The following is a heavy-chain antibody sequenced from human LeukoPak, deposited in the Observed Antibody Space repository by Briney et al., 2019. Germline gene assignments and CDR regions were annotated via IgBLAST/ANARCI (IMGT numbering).Heavy chain of an antibody. J-gene: IGHJ4*02. CDR3: AREWGLESSGYYYAY. V-gene: IGHV1-69*01. CDR2: ITPIFGTA. Sequence: SVTVSCKAYGGTFSRFTISWVRQAPGQGFEWMGGITPIFGTANFAQKFQGRVSITADGSTSTAFMELSSLRSEDTAVYYCAREWGLESSGYYYAYWGQGTLVTVSS. D-gene: IGHD3-22*01. CDR1: GGTFSRFT.